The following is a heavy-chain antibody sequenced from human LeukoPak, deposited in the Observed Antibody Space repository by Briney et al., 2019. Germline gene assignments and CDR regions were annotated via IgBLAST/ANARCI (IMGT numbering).Heavy chain of an antibody. CDR3: ARELWQQQGLGY. CDR1: GFTFSSYW. D-gene: IGHD6-13*01. CDR2: IKQDGSEK. J-gene: IGHJ4*02. Sequence: SGGSLRLSCAASGFTFSSYWTSWVRQAPGKGLEWVANIKQDGSEKYYVDSVKGRFTISRDNAKNSLYLQMNSLRAEDTAVYYCARELWQQQGLGYWGQGTLVTVSS. V-gene: IGHV3-7*01.